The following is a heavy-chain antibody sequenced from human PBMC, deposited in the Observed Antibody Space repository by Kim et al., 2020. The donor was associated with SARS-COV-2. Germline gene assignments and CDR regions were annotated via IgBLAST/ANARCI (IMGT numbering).Heavy chain of an antibody. D-gene: IGHD5-18*01. J-gene: IGHJ6*02. CDR1: GGTFSSYA. CDR2: IIPIFGTA. CDR3: ARDQTRPAREYSYGRYYYYGMDV. V-gene: IGHV1-69*13. Sequence: SVKVSCKASGGTFSSYAISWVRQAPGQGLEWMGGIIPIFGTANYAQKFQGRVTITADESTSTAYMELSSLRSEDTAVYYCARDQTRPAREYSYGRYYYYGMDVWGQGTTVTVSS.